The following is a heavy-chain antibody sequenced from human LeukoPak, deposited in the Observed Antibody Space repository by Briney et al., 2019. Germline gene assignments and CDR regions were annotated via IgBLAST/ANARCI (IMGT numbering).Heavy chain of an antibody. D-gene: IGHD6-13*01. CDR3: ARDLSSWSTLGLDY. CDR1: GFTFSSYS. V-gene: IGHV3-48*04. J-gene: IGHJ4*02. CDR2: ISGSSGTI. Sequence: GGSLRLSCAASGFTFSSYSMNWVRQAPGKGLEWVSYISGSSGTIYYVDSVKGRFTISRDNAKNSLYLQMNSLRAEDTAVYYCARDLSSWSTLGLDYWGQGTLVTVSS.